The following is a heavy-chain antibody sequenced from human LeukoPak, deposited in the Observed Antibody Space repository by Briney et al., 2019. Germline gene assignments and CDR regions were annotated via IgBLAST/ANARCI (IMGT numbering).Heavy chain of an antibody. D-gene: IGHD5-12*01. CDR2: IKQDGSEK. Sequence: PGGSLRLSCAASGFTFSTYYMNWVRQAPGKGLEWVANIKQDGSEKYYVDSVKGRFTISRDNAKNSLYLQMDSLRAEDTALYYCARPRGYSYRYFDLWGRGTLVTVSS. CDR3: ARPRGYSYRYFDL. CDR1: GFTFSTYY. V-gene: IGHV3-7*03. J-gene: IGHJ2*01.